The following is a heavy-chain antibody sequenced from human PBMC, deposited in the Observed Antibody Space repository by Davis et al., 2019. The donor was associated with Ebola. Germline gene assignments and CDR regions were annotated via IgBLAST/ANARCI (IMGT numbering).Heavy chain of an antibody. V-gene: IGHV3-11*01. J-gene: IGHJ6*02. CDR1: GFTFSDYY. CDR3: ARDPKGYYYGMDV. CDR2: ISSSGSTI. Sequence: GESLKIPCAASGFTFSDYYMSWIRQAPGKGLEWVSYISSSGSTIYYADSVKGRFTISRDNAKNSLYLQMNSLRDEDTAVYYCARDPKGYYYGMDVWGQGTTVTVSS.